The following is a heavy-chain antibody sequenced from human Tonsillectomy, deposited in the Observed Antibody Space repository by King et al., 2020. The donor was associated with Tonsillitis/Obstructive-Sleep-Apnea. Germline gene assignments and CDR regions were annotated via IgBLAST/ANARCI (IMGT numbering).Heavy chain of an antibody. CDR2: ISTTSSYT. J-gene: IGHJ2*01. D-gene: IGHD2-15*01. Sequence: QLVQSGGGLVKPGGSLRLSCAASGFTFSDYYMTWIRQAPGKGLEWVSYISTTSSYTNYADSVKGRFTISRDNAKSSLYLLMNSLRAEDTAVYYCARDPSDLLYSYFDLWGRGTLVTVSS. CDR3: ARDPSDLLYSYFDL. CDR1: GFTFSDYY. V-gene: IGHV3-11*05.